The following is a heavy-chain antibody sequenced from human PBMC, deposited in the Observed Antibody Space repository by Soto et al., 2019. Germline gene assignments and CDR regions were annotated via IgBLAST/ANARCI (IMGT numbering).Heavy chain of an antibody. CDR3: ARGAVEDTAMALYYFDY. CDR2: ISSSSSYT. Sequence: QVQLVECGGGLVKPGGSLRLSCAASGFTFSDYYMSWIRQAPGKGLEWVSYISSSSSYTNYADSVKGRFTISRDNAKNSLYLQMNSLRAEDTAVYYCARGAVEDTAMALYYFDYWGQGTLVTVSS. CDR1: GFTFSDYY. V-gene: IGHV3-11*06. J-gene: IGHJ4*02. D-gene: IGHD5-18*01.